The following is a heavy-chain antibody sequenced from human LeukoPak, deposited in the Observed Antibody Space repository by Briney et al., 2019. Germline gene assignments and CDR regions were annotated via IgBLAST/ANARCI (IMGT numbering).Heavy chain of an antibody. D-gene: IGHD5-12*01. Sequence: PSETLSLTCTVSGGSISSYYWSWLRQPPGKGLEWIGYIYYSGSTNYNPSLKSRVTISVDTSKNQFSLKLSSVTAADTAVYYCAREAVATGGVDYWGQGTLVTVSS. CDR2: IYYSGST. CDR1: GGSISSYY. V-gene: IGHV4-59*01. CDR3: AREAVATGGVDY. J-gene: IGHJ4*02.